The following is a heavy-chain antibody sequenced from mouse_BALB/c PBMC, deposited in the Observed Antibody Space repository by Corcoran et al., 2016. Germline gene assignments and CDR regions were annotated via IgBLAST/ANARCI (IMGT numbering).Heavy chain of an antibody. D-gene: IGHD1-3*01. V-gene: IGHV1-18*01. J-gene: IGHJ4*01. CDR1: GYTFTDYN. CDR2: INPNNGGT. Sequence: EVLLQQSGPELVKPGASVKIPCKASGYTFTDYNMDWVKQSHGKSLEWIGDINPNNGGTIYNQKFKGKATLTVDKSSSTAYMELSSLTSEDSAVYYCARLYPGITMDYWGQGTSVTVSS. CDR3: ARLYPGITMDY.